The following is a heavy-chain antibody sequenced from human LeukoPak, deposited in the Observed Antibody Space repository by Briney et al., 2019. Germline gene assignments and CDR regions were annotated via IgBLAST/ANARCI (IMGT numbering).Heavy chain of an antibody. J-gene: IGHJ4*02. CDR2: ITGSGGST. Sequence: QPGGSLRLSCAASGFTFSNYAMSWVRPAPGKGLEWVSGITGSGGSTFYADSVKGRFTISRDNSKNTLYLQMNSLRAEDTAVYYCAKLDCSGSSCYQFDCWGQGTLVTVSS. D-gene: IGHD2-15*01. CDR3: AKLDCSGSSCYQFDC. V-gene: IGHV3-23*01. CDR1: GFTFSNYA.